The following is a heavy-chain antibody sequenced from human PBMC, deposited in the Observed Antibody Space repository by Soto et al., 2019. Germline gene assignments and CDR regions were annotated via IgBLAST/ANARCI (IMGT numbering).Heavy chain of an antibody. CDR1: GFTFSVHA. CDR2: ISTNGGST. V-gene: IGHV3-23*01. CDR3: AKYSELPYEAYLQQ. Sequence: GGSLRLSCAASGFTFSVHAMSWVRQAPGKGLEWVSAISTNGGSTFYADSLRGRFTISRDNSKSTLYLQMNNLRAEDTAIYYCAKYSELPYEAYLQQWGQGTLVTVSS. J-gene: IGHJ1*01. D-gene: IGHD1-7*01.